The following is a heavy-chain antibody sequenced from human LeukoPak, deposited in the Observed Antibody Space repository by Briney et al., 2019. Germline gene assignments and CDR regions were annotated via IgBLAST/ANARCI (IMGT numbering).Heavy chain of an antibody. J-gene: IGHJ4*02. V-gene: IGHV3-7*01. D-gene: IGHD6-19*01. CDR1: GFTFSSYW. CDR2: IKQDGSEK. Sequence: GGSLRLSCAASGFTFSSYWMSWVRQAPGKGLEWVANIKQDGSEKYYVDSVKGRFTISRDNAKNSLYLQMNSLRAEDTAVYYSAPPRIAVAGRSAYWGQGTLVTVSS. CDR3: APPRIAVAGRSAY.